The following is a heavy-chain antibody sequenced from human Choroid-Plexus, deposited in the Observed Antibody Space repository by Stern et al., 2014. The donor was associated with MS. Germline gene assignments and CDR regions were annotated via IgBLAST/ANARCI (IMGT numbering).Heavy chain of an antibody. V-gene: IGHV3-30*18. Sequence: QMQLVQSGGGVVQPGRPLRLSCVASGFTFGSCAMHWVRQAPGKGLEWVAGVSYDGSNKYYVDSVKGRFTISRDNSQNTLYMQMSSLRPEDTAVYYCAKDRRDLTYLFDHWGQGSLVTVSS. CDR2: VSYDGSNK. J-gene: IGHJ5*02. CDR1: GFTFGSCA. CDR3: AKDRRDLTYLFDH. D-gene: IGHD2-2*01.